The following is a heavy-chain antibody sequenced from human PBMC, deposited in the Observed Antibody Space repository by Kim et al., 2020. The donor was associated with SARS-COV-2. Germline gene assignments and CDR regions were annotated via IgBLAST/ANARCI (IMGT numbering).Heavy chain of an antibody. CDR2: ISASGSST. J-gene: IGHJ5*02. CDR3: ARVASYFIPA. D-gene: IGHD1-26*01. Sequence: GGSLRLSCVASGFTFNTFEMNWVRQAPGQGLEWVSYISASGSSTYDADSVKGRFTISRDNANNALYLDMHNLRVEDTAVYYCARVASYFIPAWGQGTLVTVSS. CDR1: GFTFNTFE. V-gene: IGHV3-48*03.